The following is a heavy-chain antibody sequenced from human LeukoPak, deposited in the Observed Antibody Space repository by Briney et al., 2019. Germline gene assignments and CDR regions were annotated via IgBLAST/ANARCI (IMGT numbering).Heavy chain of an antibody. J-gene: IGHJ2*01. CDR3: ARRGNYYDSSGYYNYWYFDL. CDR1: GGSISNYY. CDR2: ISYSGST. D-gene: IGHD3-22*01. V-gene: IGHV4-59*08. Sequence: SETLSLTCTVSGGSISNYYWSWVRQPPGKGLEWIGYISYSGSTNYNPSLKSRVTISVDTSKNQFSLKLSSVTAADTAVYYCARRGNYYDSSGYYNYWYFDLWGPGTLVPV.